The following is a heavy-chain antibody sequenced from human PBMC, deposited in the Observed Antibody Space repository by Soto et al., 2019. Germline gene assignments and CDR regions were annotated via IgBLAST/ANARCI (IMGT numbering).Heavy chain of an antibody. J-gene: IGHJ4*02. D-gene: IGHD3-22*01. CDR3: ARQIYDSDTGPNFQYYFDS. Sequence: GESLKISCKGSGYSVAGYWITWVRQKPGKGLEWMGRTDPSDSQTYYSPSFRGHVTISATKSITTVFLQWSSLRASDTAMYYCARQIYDSDTGPNFQYYFDSWGQGTPVTVSS. CDR2: TDPSDSQT. V-gene: IGHV5-10-1*01. CDR1: GYSVAGYW.